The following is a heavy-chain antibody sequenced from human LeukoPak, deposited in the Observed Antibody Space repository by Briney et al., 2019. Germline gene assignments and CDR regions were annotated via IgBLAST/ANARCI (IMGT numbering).Heavy chain of an antibody. J-gene: IGHJ4*02. D-gene: IGHD1/OR15-1a*01. V-gene: IGHV3-7*01. CDR2: IKQDGSEK. Sequence: PGGSLRLSCAASGFTFSSYWMSWVRQAPGKGLEWVANIKQDGSEKYYVDSVKGRFTISRDNAKNSLYLQMNSLRAEDTAVYYCARDWGGWNIPYYFDYWGQGTLVTVSS. CDR3: ARDWGGWNIPYYFDY. CDR1: GFTFSSYW.